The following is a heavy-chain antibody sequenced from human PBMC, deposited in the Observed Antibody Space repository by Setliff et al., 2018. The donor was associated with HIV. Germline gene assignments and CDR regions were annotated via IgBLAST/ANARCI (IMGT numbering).Heavy chain of an antibody. CDR1: GYTFTGYY. CDR2: INPNSGGT. Sequence: ASVKVSCQASGYTFTGYYMHWVRQAPGQGLEWMGWINPNSGGTNYAQKFQGWVTMTRDTSISTAYMELSRLGSDDTAVYYCARGSILTGYAYDYWGQGTLVTVS. D-gene: IGHD3-9*01. J-gene: IGHJ4*02. V-gene: IGHV1-2*04. CDR3: ARGSILTGYAYDY.